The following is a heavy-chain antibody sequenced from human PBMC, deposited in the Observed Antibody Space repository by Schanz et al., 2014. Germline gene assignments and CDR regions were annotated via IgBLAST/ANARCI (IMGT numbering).Heavy chain of an antibody. D-gene: IGHD5-12*01. CDR2: IIPNSGAT. Sequence: QVQLVQSGAEVKKPGSSVKVSCKASRGTLSTYTINWVRQAPGQGPEWMGRIIPNSGATSSAQKFQGRVTMTRDTSSSTVYMQLSSLTSDDTAIYYCARVTTGYDSWGQGILVTVSS. J-gene: IGHJ4*02. CDR3: ARVTTGYDS. CDR1: RGTLSTYT. V-gene: IGHV1-2*02.